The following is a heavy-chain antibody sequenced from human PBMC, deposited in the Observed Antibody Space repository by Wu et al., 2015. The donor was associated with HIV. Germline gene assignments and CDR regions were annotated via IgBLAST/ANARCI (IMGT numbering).Heavy chain of an antibody. CDR1: GYTFTSYD. Sequence: QVQLVQSGGEVKRPGASVKVSCKASGYTFTSYDINWVRQAPGQGLEWMGWINPNSGGTNSAQKFQGRVTMTRDTSISTAYMELSRLRSDDTAMYYXGETTMIVIIMSFDIWGQGTMVTVSS. J-gene: IGHJ3*02. V-gene: IGHV1-2*02. D-gene: IGHD3-22*01. CDR2: INPNSGGT. CDR3: GETTMIVIIMSFDI.